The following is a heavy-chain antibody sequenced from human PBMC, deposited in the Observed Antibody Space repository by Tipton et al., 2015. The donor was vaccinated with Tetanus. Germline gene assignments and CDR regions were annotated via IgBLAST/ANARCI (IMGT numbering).Heavy chain of an antibody. CDR3: ARGTFYAFDF. CDR1: GGSISSSGHF. J-gene: IGHJ4*02. V-gene: IGHV4-31*11. CDR2: IRDNGNS. Sequence: TLSLTCAVSGGSISSSGHFWTWIRQRSGKGLEWIGHIRDNGNSYANPSLSGRVTMSVDTRKNQFSLNLTSVSVADTATYYCARGTFYAFDFWGQGVQVTVSS. D-gene: IGHD2/OR15-2a*01.